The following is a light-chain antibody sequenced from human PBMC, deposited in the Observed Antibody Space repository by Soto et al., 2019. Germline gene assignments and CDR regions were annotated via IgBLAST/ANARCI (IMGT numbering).Light chain of an antibody. CDR3: QQYGSSRT. V-gene: IGKV3-20*01. CDR1: QSVSSY. CDR2: RTS. Sequence: EIVLTQSPATLSLSPGESATLSCRASQSVSSYLAWCQQKPGQAPRLLMFRTSSRATGFPDRFSGSGSGTDFTLTISRLEPEDFAVYYCQQYGSSRTFGQGTKVDIK. J-gene: IGKJ1*01.